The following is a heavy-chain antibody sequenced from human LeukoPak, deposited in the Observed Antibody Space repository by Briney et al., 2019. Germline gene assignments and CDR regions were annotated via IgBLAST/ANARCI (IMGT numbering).Heavy chain of an antibody. CDR2: ISWNSGSI. J-gene: IGHJ4*02. V-gene: IGHV3-9*01. CDR1: GFTFDDYA. D-gene: IGHD3-10*01. Sequence: PGGSLRLSCAAAGFTFDDYAMHWVRQAPGKGLEWVSGISWNSGSIGYADSVKGRFTISRDNAKNSLYLQMNSLRAEDTAVYYCASGITMVRGVNPPVDYWGQGTLVTVSS. CDR3: ASGITMVRGVNPPVDY.